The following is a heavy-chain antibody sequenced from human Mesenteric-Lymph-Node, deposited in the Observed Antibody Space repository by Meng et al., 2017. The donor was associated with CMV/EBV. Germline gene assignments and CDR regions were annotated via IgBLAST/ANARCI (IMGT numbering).Heavy chain of an antibody. V-gene: IGHV3-23*01. Sequence: GESLKISCATSGFNFDDYTMHWVRQAPGKVLEWVSAISGSGGSTYYADSVKGRFTISRDNSKNTLYLQMNSLRAEDTAVYYCAKGSRPAGTSDYWGQGTLVTVSS. CDR2: ISGSGGST. D-gene: IGHD6-19*01. CDR1: GFNFDDYT. CDR3: AKGSRPAGTSDY. J-gene: IGHJ4*02.